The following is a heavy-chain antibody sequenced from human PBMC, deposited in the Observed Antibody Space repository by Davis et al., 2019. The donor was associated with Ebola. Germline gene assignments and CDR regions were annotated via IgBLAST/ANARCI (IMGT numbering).Heavy chain of an antibody. J-gene: IGHJ6*02. V-gene: IGHV4-34*01. CDR1: GGSFSGYY. Sequence: MPSETLSLTCAVYGGSFSGYYWSWIRQPPGKGLEWIGEIDHSGSTNYNPSLKSRVTISVDTSKNQFSLKLSSVTAADTAVYYCARVSYYDFWSGYPNYYGMDVWGQGTTVTVSS. D-gene: IGHD3-3*01. CDR2: IDHSGST. CDR3: ARVSYYDFWSGYPNYYGMDV.